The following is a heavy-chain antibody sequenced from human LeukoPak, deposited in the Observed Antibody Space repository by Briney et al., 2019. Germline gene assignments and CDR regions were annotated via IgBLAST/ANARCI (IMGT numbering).Heavy chain of an antibody. J-gene: IGHJ3*02. CDR3: ARSRLHDAFDI. Sequence: PGGSLRLSCAASGFTFTSYGMHWVRQAPGKGLEWVAVIWSDGTNKYYADSVKGRFAISRDDSKNTLYLQMNSLRAEDTAVYYCARSRLHDAFDIWGQGTMVTVSS. V-gene: IGHV3-33*01. CDR2: IWSDGTNK. CDR1: GFTFTSYG.